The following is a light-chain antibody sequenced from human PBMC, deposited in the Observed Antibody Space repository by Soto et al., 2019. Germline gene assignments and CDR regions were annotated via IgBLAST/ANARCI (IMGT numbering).Light chain of an antibody. CDR3: AAYEGSQSYV. Sequence: QSVLTQPPSASGTPGQRVTISCSGSSSNIGSNTVNWYQQLPRTAPKLLIYCDNHRPSGVPDRFSGSKSGTSASLTISGLQSEDEADYYCAAYEGSQSYVFGTGTKLTVL. CDR1: SSNIGSNT. J-gene: IGLJ1*01. CDR2: CDN. V-gene: IGLV1-44*01.